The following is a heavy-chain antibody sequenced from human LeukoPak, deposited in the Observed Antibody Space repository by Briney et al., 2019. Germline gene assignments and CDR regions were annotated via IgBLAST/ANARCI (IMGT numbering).Heavy chain of an antibody. CDR2: ISSSSYI. D-gene: IGHD6-19*01. CDR1: GFTFSSYS. Sequence: GGSLRLSCAASGFTFSSYSMNWVRQAPGKGLEWVSSISSSSYIYYADSVKGRFTISRDNAKNSLYLQMNSLRAEDTAVYYCARVRGYSSGPFDYWGQGTLVTVSS. CDR3: ARVRGYSSGPFDY. V-gene: IGHV3-21*01. J-gene: IGHJ4*02.